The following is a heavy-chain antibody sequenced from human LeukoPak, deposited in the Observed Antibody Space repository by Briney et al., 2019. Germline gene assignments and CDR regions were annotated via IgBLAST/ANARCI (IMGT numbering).Heavy chain of an antibody. V-gene: IGHV3-7*03. CDR2: INQDGSEK. J-gene: IGHJ4*02. CDR1: GFTVSSNY. D-gene: IGHD3-16*01. CDR3: ARDHVAPGLIFDY. Sequence: GGSLRLSCAASGFTVSSNYMSWVRQAPGKGLEWVANINQDGSEKHYVDSVKGRFTISRDNAKNSLYLEMSSLRAEDTAVYYCARDHVAPGLIFDYWGQGTLVTVSS.